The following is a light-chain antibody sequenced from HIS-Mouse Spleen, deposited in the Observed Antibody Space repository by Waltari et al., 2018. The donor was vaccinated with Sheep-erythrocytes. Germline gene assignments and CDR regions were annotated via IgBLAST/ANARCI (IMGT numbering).Light chain of an antibody. CDR3: CSYAGSYNHV. V-gene: IGLV2-11*01. Sequence: QSALTQPRSVSGSPGQSVPISCTGTSSDVGGYTYCSWYQQHPGKAPKLMIYDVSKRPSGVPDRFSGSKSGNTASLTISGLQAEDEADYYCCSYAGSYNHVFATGTKVTVL. CDR1: SSDVGGYTY. CDR2: DVS. J-gene: IGLJ1*01.